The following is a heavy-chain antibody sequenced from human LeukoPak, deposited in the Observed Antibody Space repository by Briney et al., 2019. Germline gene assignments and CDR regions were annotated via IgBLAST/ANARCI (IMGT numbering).Heavy chain of an antibody. V-gene: IGHV3-20*04. CDR3: AKIVSVVVTDTFDY. CDR2: INWNGGST. Sequence: GGSLRLSCAASGFTFDDYGMSWVRQAPGKGLEWVSGINWNGGSTGYADSVKGRFTISRDNSKNTLYLQMNSLRAEDTAEYYCAKIVSVVVTDTFDYWGQGTLVTVSS. D-gene: IGHD3-22*01. CDR1: GFTFDDYG. J-gene: IGHJ4*02.